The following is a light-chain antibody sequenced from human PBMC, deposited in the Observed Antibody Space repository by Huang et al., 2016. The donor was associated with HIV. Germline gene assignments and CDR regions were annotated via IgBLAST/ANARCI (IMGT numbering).Light chain of an antibody. J-gene: IGKJ1*01. CDR2: SAS. CDR3: QRYDTAPRA. Sequence: DIQMAQSPPSLSASQGVRVTLTCRASKDIGNCLAWFQQKPGGIPKLLIDSASTLQLGVPSRFTGRGSGTEFTLTITNLQPEDVATYYCQRYDTAPRAFGPGTKVDIK. V-gene: IGKV1-27*01. CDR1: KDIGNC.